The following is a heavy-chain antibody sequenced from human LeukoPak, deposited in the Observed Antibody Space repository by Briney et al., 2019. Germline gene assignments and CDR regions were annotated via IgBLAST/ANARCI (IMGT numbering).Heavy chain of an antibody. Sequence: ASVKVSCKASGGTFSSYAISWVRQAPGQGLEWMGGIIPIFGTANYAQKFQGRLTITADKSTSTAYMELSNLSSEDTAVYYCASGSGTYYHQGYWGQGTLVTVSS. J-gene: IGHJ4*02. CDR1: GGTFSSYA. D-gene: IGHD1-26*01. CDR3: ASGSGTYYHQGY. V-gene: IGHV1-69*06. CDR2: IIPIFGTA.